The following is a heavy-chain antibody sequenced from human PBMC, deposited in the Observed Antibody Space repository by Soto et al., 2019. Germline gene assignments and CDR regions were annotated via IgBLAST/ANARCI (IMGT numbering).Heavy chain of an antibody. CDR1: GDSVSSNNAA. D-gene: IGHD6-19*01. CDR2: TYYRSTWFS. V-gene: IGHV6-1*01. J-gene: IGHJ5*02. Sequence: PSQTLSLTRAISGDSVSSNNAAWTWIRQSPSRGLEWLGRTYYRSTWFSDYALPVKRRISIKRDTSKNQFSLHLSSVTPEDTAVYYCAREADSSGWFSWGQGTRVTVSS. CDR3: AREADSSGWFS.